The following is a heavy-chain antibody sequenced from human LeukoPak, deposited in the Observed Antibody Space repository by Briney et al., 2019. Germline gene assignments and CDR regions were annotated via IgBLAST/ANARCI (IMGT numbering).Heavy chain of an antibody. CDR2: IYSGGST. CDR1: GFTVSSND. D-gene: IGHD6-13*01. J-gene: IGHJ3*02. V-gene: IGHV3-53*01. Sequence: PGGSLRLSCAASGFTVSSNDMSWVRQAPGKGLEWVSVIYSGGSTYYADYVKGRFTISRDNSKNTLYLKMNSLRAEDTAVYYRARDSSSVAGWDIWGQGTMVTVSS. CDR3: ARDSSSVAGWDI.